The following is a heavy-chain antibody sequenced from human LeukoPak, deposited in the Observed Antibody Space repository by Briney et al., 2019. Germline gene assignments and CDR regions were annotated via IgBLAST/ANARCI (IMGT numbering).Heavy chain of an antibody. Sequence: GGSLRLSCAASGFAFSSYAMSWVRQAPGKGLEWVSAIRGSGGSTYYADSVKDRFTISRDNSKNTLYLQMNSLRAEDTAVYYCAKDRRLQLWLGDAFDIWGQGTMVTVSS. J-gene: IGHJ3*02. CDR2: IRGSGGST. CDR3: AKDRRLQLWLGDAFDI. D-gene: IGHD5-18*01. V-gene: IGHV3-23*01. CDR1: GFAFSSYA.